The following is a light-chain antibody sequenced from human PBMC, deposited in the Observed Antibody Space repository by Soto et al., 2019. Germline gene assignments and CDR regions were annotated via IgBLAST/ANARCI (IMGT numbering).Light chain of an antibody. V-gene: IGKV1-12*01. Sequence: DLQMTQSPSSVSASVGDRVTITCRASQSIGAWLAWYQQKPGEAPKLLIYAATSLYSGVPSRLSGSGYGTEFTLTISSLQPEDSATYFCQQANSFPYTFGQGTKVEI. CDR2: AAT. J-gene: IGKJ2*01. CDR3: QQANSFPYT. CDR1: QSIGAW.